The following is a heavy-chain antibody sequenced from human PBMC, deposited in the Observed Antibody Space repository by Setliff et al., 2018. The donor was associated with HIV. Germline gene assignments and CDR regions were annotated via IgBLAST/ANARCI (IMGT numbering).Heavy chain of an antibody. CDR1: GFTFSTHW. J-gene: IGHJ5*02. V-gene: IGHV3-23*01. Sequence: GGSLRLSCAASGFTFSTHWMSWVRQAPGKGLEWVSAISGSGDKSTFSDSVKGRFIISRDNSNKTLFLQMSGLGVDDTAVYYCAKSAINGVAWGQGTLVTVSS. CDR3: AKSAINGVA. CDR2: ISGSGDKS. D-gene: IGHD3-3*01.